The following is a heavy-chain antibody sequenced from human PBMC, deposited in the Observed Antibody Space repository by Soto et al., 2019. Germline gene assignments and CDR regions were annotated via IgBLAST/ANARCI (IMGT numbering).Heavy chain of an antibody. CDR3: ANTHDGDCYSCYYYGMDV. CDR1: GFTFSSYG. Sequence: GGSLRLSCAASGFTFSSYGMHWVRQAPGKGLEWVAVISYGGSNKYYADSVKGRFTISRDNSKNTLYLQMSSLRAEDTAVYYCANTHDGDCYSCYYYGMDVWGQGTTVTVSS. J-gene: IGHJ6*02. V-gene: IGHV3-30*18. D-gene: IGHD2-21*02. CDR2: ISYGGSNK.